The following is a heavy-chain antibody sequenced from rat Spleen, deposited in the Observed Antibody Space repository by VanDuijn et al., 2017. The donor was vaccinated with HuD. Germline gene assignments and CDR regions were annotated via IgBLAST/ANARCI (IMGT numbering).Heavy chain of an antibody. CDR3: TKNWDY. CDR1: GFTFSDYY. V-gene: IGHV5-22*01. CDR2: ISYEGSTT. Sequence: EVQLAESGGGLVQPGRSLKLSCAASGFTFSDYYMAWVRQAPKKGLEWVASISYEGSTTYYGDSVKGRFTISRDNAKSTLYLQMTSLRSEDTAIYYCTKNWDYWGQGVMVTVSS. D-gene: IGHD3-6*01. J-gene: IGHJ2*01.